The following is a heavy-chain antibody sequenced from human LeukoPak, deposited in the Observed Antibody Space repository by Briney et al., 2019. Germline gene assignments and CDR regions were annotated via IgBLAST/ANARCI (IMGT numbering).Heavy chain of an antibody. D-gene: IGHD3-10*01. Sequence: SETLSLTCTVAGGYISSNCYYWSWNRQHPGDCLEWIGDIYPAGRTNYNLSLKNRVTISVDPSSNQFSLQFSFMTAADTAVYYCARAFGFGELNHHYGFDVWGQGTTVTVSS. CDR2: IYPAGRT. J-gene: IGHJ6*02. CDR1: GGYISSNCYY. CDR3: ARAFGFGELNHHYGFDV. V-gene: IGHV4-31*03.